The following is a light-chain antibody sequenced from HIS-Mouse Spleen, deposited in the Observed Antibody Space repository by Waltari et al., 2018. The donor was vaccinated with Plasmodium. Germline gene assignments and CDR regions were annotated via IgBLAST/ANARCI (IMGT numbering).Light chain of an antibody. CDR1: SSDVGGYNY. V-gene: IGLV2-8*01. CDR3: SSYAGSNNLV. Sequence: QSALIQPPSASGSPGQSVTISCTGTSSDVGGYNYVSWYQQHPGKAPKLMIYEVSKRPSGVPDRVSGSKSGNTASLTVSGLQAEDEADYYCSSYAGSNNLVVGGGTKLTVL. J-gene: IGLJ2*01. CDR2: EVS.